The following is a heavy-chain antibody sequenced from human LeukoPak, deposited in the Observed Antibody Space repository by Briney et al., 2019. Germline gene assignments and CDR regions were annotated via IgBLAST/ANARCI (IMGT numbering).Heavy chain of an antibody. CDR3: ASSVSGSPGY. D-gene: IGHD1-26*01. CDR1: GFTFSSYN. V-gene: IGHV3-48*01. Sequence: GGSLRLSCAASGFTFSSYNMNWVRQAPGKGLEWISYIRSNSDTIYYADSVKGRFTISRDNSKNTLYLQMNSLRAEDTAVYYCASSVSGSPGYWGQGTLVTVSS. J-gene: IGHJ4*02. CDR2: IRSNSDTI.